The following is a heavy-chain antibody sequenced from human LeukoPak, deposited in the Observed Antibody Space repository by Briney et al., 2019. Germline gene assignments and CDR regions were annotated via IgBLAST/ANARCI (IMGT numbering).Heavy chain of an antibody. D-gene: IGHD2-15*01. J-gene: IGHJ3*02. CDR3: VRDLLYCSGGSCYSLDAFDI. CDR1: GYTFTSYG. V-gene: IGHV1-18*04. Sequence: GASVKVSCKASGYTFTSYGISWVRQAPGQGLEWMGWISAYNGNTNYAQKLQGRVTMTTDTSTSTAYMELRSLRSDDTAVYYCVRDLLYCSGGSCYSLDAFDIWGQGTMVTVSS. CDR2: ISAYNGNT.